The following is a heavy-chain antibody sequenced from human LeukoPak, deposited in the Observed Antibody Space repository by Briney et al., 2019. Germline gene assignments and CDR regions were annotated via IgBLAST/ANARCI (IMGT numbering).Heavy chain of an antibody. Sequence: ASVKVSCKASGYTFTSYDINWVRQAPGQGLEWMGWISAYNGNTNYAQKLQGRVTMTTDTSTSTAYMELRSLRSDDTAVYYCARSSVVPAAKDSGFDPWGQGTLVTVSS. J-gene: IGHJ5*02. CDR2: ISAYNGNT. D-gene: IGHD2-2*01. CDR3: ARSSVVPAAKDSGFDP. V-gene: IGHV1-18*01. CDR1: GYTFTSYD.